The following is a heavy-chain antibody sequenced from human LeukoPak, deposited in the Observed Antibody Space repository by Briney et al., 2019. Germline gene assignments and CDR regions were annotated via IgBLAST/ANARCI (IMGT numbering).Heavy chain of an antibody. CDR2: ISGSSSTI. J-gene: IGHJ6*02. V-gene: IGHV3-48*01. CDR3: ARVLGVATIYYYYGMDV. Sequence: PGGSLRLSCAASGFTISNYLMNWVRQAPGKGLEWVSYISGSSSTIYYADSVKGRFTISRDNSKNTLYLQMNSLRAEDTAVYYCARVLGVATIYYYYGMDVWGQGTTVTVSS. CDR1: GFTISNYL. D-gene: IGHD5-12*01.